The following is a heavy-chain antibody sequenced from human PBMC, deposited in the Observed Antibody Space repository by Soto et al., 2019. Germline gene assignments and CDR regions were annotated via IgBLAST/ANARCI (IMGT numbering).Heavy chain of an antibody. J-gene: IGHJ4*02. D-gene: IGHD3-9*01. V-gene: IGHV4-39*01. CDR2: IYYSGST. CDR1: GGSISSSSYY. Sequence: SETLSLTCTVSGGSISSSSYYWGWIRQPPGKGLEWIGSIYYSGSTYYNPSLKGRVTISVDTSKNQFSLKLSSVTAAETAVYYCARHERYFDWPQIDYWGQGTLVTVSS. CDR3: ARHERYFDWPQIDY.